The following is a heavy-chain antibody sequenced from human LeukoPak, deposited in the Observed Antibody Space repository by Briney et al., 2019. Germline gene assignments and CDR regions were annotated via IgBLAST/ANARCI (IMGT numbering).Heavy chain of an antibody. J-gene: IGHJ3*02. CDR1: GFTFSSYA. CDR2: ISGSGGST. D-gene: IGHD3-22*01. Sequence: GGSLRLSCAASGFTFSSYAMSWVRQAPGNGLEWGSAISGSGGSTYYADSVKGRFTISRDNSKNTMYLQMKSLRAEDTAVYYCAKSWRSGGYQVQDAFDIWGQGHMVTVSS. V-gene: IGHV3-23*01. CDR3: AKSWRSGGYQVQDAFDI.